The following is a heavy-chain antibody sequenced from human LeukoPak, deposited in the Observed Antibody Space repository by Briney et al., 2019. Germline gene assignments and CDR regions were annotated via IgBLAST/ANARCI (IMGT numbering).Heavy chain of an antibody. J-gene: IGHJ4*02. CDR1: GFTFNVAW. Sequence: GGSLRLFCAGSGFTFNVAWMSWVRQAPGKGLEWVGRIKSKSDGGTTDYAAPVKGRFAISRDDSKNTLYLQMNSLKTEDTAVYYCATIKTVTKPGFDYWGQGTLVTVSS. CDR3: ATIKTVTKPGFDY. V-gene: IGHV3-15*01. D-gene: IGHD4-17*01. CDR2: IKSKSDGGTT.